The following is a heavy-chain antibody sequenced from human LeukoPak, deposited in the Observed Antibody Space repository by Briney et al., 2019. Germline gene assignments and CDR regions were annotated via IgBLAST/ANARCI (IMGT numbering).Heavy chain of an antibody. Sequence: SVKVSCKASGYTFTGYYMHWVRQAPGQGLEWMGWINPNSGGTNYAQKFQGRVTMTRDTSISTAYMELSRLRSDDTAVYYCARELDCSSTSCYTSLDYWGQGTLVTVSS. D-gene: IGHD2-2*02. J-gene: IGHJ4*02. CDR3: ARELDCSSTSCYTSLDY. V-gene: IGHV1-2*02. CDR1: GYTFTGYY. CDR2: INPNSGGT.